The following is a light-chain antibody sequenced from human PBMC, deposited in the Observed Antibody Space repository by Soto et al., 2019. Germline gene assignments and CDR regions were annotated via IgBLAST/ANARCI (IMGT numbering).Light chain of an antibody. J-gene: IGKJ1*01. CDR3: MQGTHWPWT. V-gene: IGKV2-30*01. CDR1: QGLVYSDGNSY. CDR2: KAS. Sequence: DAVMTQSPLSVPVALGQPAAIACRASQGLVYSDGNSYLNWFQQRPGQSPRRLIYKASNRDPGVPDRFSGSGSGTDFTLKISSVEAEDVGVYYCMQGTHWPWTFGQGTKVDIK.